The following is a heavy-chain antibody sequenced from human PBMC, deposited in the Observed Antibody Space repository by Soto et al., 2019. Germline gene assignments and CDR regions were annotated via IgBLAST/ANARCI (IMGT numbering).Heavy chain of an antibody. CDR1: GFTLSTAW. D-gene: IGHD1-7*01. J-gene: IGHJ5*02. CDR2: IKSKTAGGTT. Sequence: EAQLVESGGGLVEPGGSLRLSCAASGFTLSTAWMHWVRQAPGRGLEWVGRIKSKTAGGTTDYAAPVRGRFSISRDDSKNMLYLDMNGLKPEDTAVYFCATDRSAYKLQLRYNWFDPWGQGTLVTVSS. V-gene: IGHV3-15*07. CDR3: ATDRSAYKLQLRYNWFDP.